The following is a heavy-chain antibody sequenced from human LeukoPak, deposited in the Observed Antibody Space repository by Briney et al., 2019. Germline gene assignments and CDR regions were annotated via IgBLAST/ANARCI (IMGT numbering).Heavy chain of an antibody. J-gene: IGHJ4*02. CDR2: IYYSGST. CDR1: GGSFSGYY. D-gene: IGHD6-6*01. V-gene: IGHV4-34*01. CDR3: ARGVAARLGFYFDY. Sequence: SETLSLTCAVYGGSFSGYYWSWIRQPPGKGLEWIGSIYYSGSTYYNPSLKSRVTISVDTSKNQFSLKLSSVTAADTAVYYCARGVAARLGFYFDYWGQGTLVTVSS.